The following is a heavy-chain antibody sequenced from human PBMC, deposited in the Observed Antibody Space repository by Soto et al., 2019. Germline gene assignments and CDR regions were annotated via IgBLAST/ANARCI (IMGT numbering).Heavy chain of an antibody. Sequence: PGESLKISCKGSGYSFTSYWIGWVRQMPGKGLEWMGIIYPGDSDTRHSPSFQGQVTISADKSISTAYLQWSSLKASDTAMYYCARQTIFGVVRPAFDIWGQGTMVTVSS. D-gene: IGHD3-3*01. V-gene: IGHV5-51*01. J-gene: IGHJ3*02. CDR3: ARQTIFGVVRPAFDI. CDR2: IYPGDSDT. CDR1: GYSFTSYW.